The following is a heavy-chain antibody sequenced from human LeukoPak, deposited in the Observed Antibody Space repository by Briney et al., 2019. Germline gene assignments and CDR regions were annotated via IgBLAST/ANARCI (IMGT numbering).Heavy chain of an antibody. CDR1: GYTFTSYY. D-gene: IGHD3-3*01. V-gene: IGHV1-46*01. Sequence: GASVKVTCKSSGYTFTSYYIHWVRQTPGQGLVCMGIINPSGGSTSYAQKFQGRVTMTRDTSTSTVYMELSSLRSQDTAVYYCARTPLGSDYAFWSGYVTDALDIWGQGTMVTVSS. CDR3: ARTPLGSDYAFWSGYVTDALDI. J-gene: IGHJ3*02. CDR2: INPSGGST.